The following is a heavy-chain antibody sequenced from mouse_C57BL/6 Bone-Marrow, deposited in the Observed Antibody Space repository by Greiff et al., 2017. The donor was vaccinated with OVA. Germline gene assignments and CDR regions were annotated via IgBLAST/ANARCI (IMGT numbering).Heavy chain of an antibody. CDR3: AGGIYYDYDSFAY. Sequence: VQLQQSGAELVKPGASVKLSCKASGYTFTSYWMHWVKQRPGRGLEWIGRIDPSSGGTKYNEKFKSKATLTVDKPSSTAYMQLSSLTSEDSAVYYGAGGIYYDYDSFAYWGQGTLVTVSA. CDR2: IDPSSGGT. CDR1: GYTFTSYW. V-gene: IGHV1-72*01. D-gene: IGHD2-4*01. J-gene: IGHJ3*01.